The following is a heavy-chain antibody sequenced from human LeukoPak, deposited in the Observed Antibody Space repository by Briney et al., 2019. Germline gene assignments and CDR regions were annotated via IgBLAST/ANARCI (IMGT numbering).Heavy chain of an antibody. CDR2: INHSGST. CDR1: GFTFSSYA. J-gene: IGHJ4*02. CDR3: VGVGGYEMDY. V-gene: IGHV4-34*01. D-gene: IGHD5-12*01. Sequence: GSLRLTCAASGFTFSSYAMSWIRQPPGKGLEWIGEINHSGSTNYNPSLKSRVTISVDTSKNQFSLKLSSVTAADTAVYYCVGVGGYEMDYWGQGTLVTVSS.